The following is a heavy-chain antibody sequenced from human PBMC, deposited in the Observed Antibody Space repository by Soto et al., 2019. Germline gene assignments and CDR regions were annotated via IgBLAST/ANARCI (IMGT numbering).Heavy chain of an antibody. Sequence: SETLSLTCTVSGGSISSSSYSWSWIRQPPGKGLEWIGYIYHSGSTYYNPSLKSRVTISVDRSKNQFSLKLSSVTAADTAVYYCAAGGGLPRYYWGQGTLVTVSS. CDR1: GGSISSSSYS. V-gene: IGHV4-30-2*01. CDR2: IYHSGST. D-gene: IGHD5-12*01. J-gene: IGHJ4*02. CDR3: AAGGGLPRYY.